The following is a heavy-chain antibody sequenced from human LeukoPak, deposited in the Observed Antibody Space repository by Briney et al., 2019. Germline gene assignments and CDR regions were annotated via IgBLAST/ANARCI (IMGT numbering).Heavy chain of an antibody. CDR3: ARLVPAAIGPSFDY. Sequence: IINPSGGSTSYAQKFQGRVTMTRDTSTSTVYMELSSLRSEDTAVYYCARLVPAAIGPSFDYWGQGTLVTVSS. D-gene: IGHD2-2*02. CDR2: INPSGGST. J-gene: IGHJ4*02. V-gene: IGHV1-46*01.